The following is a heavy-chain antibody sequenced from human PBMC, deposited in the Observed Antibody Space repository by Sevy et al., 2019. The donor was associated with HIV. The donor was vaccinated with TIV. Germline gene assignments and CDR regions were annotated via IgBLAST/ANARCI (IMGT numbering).Heavy chain of an antibody. J-gene: IGHJ4*02. V-gene: IGHV3-30*04. D-gene: IGHD3-16*01. CDR1: GFTFSSYA. Sequence: GGSLRLSCAASGFTFSSYAMHWVRQAPGKGLEWVAVISYDGSNKSYADSVKGRFTIYRDNSKNTLYLQMNSLRAEDTAVYYCARAGGGYWGQGTLVTVSS. CDR3: ARAGGGY. CDR2: ISYDGSNK.